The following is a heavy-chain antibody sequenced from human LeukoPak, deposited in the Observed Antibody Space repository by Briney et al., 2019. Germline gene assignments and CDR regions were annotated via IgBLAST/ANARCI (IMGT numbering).Heavy chain of an antibody. D-gene: IGHD6-19*01. CDR1: GFTFSSYG. CDR2: ISYDGSNK. Sequence: GGSLGLSCAASGFTFSSYGMHWVRQAPGKGLEWVAVISYDGSNKYYADSVKGRFTISRDNSKNTLYLQMNSLRAEDTAVYYCAKDLTVAGYYYGMDVWGQGTTVTVSS. CDR3: AKDLTVAGYYYGMDV. V-gene: IGHV3-30*18. J-gene: IGHJ6*02.